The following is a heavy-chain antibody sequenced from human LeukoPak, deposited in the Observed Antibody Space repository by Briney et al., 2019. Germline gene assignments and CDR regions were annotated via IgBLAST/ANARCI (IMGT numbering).Heavy chain of an antibody. Sequence: GGSLRLSCAASGFTVSRHWMHWVRQAPGKGLAWVSRINSDGSSTSYADSVKGRFTISRDNAKNTLYLQMNSLRAEDTAVYYCARDRGSTELDYWGQGTLVTVSS. CDR3: ARDRGSTELDY. V-gene: IGHV3-74*01. D-gene: IGHD6-13*01. J-gene: IGHJ4*02. CDR2: INSDGSST. CDR1: GFTVSRHW.